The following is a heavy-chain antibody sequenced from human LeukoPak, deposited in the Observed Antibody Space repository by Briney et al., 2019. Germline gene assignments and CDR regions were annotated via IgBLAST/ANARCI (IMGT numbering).Heavy chain of an antibody. V-gene: IGHV3-43*01. CDR3: AKDMPGYCSSTSCSDP. D-gene: IGHD2-2*01. Sequence: PGGSLRLSCAVSRFTFDDYTMHWVRQAPGKGLEWVSLISWDGGSTYYADSVKGRFTISRGNSKNSLYLQMNSLRTEDTALYYCAKDMPGYCSSTSCSDPWGQGTLVTVSS. J-gene: IGHJ5*02. CDR1: RFTFDDYT. CDR2: ISWDGGST.